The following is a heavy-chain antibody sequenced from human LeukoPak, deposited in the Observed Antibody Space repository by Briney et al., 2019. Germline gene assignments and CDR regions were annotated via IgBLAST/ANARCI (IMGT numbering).Heavy chain of an antibody. J-gene: IGHJ4*02. CDR1: GYSFTSYW. CDR2: IYPGDSDT. D-gene: IGHD3-22*01. Sequence: GESLKISCKGSGYSFTSYWIGWVRQMPGKGLEWMGIIYPGDSDTRYSPSFQGQVTISADKSISTAYLQWSGLKASDTAMYYCARRSGDYYDSSGYYYAWGQGTLVTVSS. CDR3: ARRSGDYYDSSGYYYA. V-gene: IGHV5-51*01.